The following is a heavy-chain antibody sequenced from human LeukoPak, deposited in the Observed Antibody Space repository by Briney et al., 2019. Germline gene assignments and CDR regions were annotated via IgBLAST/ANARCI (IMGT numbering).Heavy chain of an antibody. J-gene: IGHJ4*02. CDR1: GYSITSGSY. CDR3: ARNGSSCSSTSCYGTPFDN. D-gene: IGHD2-2*01. Sequence: SETLSLTCTVSGYSITSGSYWGWIRQPPGKGLEWIGSIYHGGSSYYNPSLKSRVTISVDTSKNQFSLKLSSVTAADTAAYYCARNGSSCSSTSCYGTPFDNWGQGALVTVSS. V-gene: IGHV4-38-2*02. CDR2: IYHGGSS.